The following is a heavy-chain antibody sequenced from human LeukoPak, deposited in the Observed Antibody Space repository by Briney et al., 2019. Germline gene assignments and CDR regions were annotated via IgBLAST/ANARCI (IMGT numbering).Heavy chain of an antibody. Sequence: GGSLRLSCAASGFNFDDYAMTWVRQAPGKGLEWVSGINWNGASTGYADSVKGRFSVSRDNAKDSLYLQMNGLRAEDTAIYYCETSVYVWGLHVDTGDLDNWGKGTTVTVSS. V-gene: IGHV3-20*04. CDR1: GFNFDDYA. CDR3: ETSVYVWGLHVDTGDLDN. J-gene: IGHJ6*04. CDR2: INWNGAST. D-gene: IGHD3-16*01.